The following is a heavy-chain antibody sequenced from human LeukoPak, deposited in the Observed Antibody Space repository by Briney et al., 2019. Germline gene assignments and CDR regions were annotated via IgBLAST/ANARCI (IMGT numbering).Heavy chain of an antibody. CDR2: ISGSGDNT. CDR3: VKVKNRPWRSAFDGFDI. J-gene: IGHJ3*02. D-gene: IGHD1-1*01. Sequence: QPGGSLRLSCAASGFTFSRYAMTWVRQAPGKGLEWVSSISGSGDNTYYADSVKGRFTISRDNSHNTLYLQMNSLRAEDTAVYYCVKVKNRPWRSAFDGFDIWGQGTMVTVSS. CDR1: GFTFSRYA. V-gene: IGHV3-23*01.